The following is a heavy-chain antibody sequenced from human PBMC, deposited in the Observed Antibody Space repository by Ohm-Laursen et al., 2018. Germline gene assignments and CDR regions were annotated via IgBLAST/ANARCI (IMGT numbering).Heavy chain of an antibody. CDR1: GFTFSNAW. CDR2: IKRKADGETT. J-gene: IGHJ4*02. V-gene: IGHV3-15*01. Sequence: SLRLSCAASGFTFSNAWMSWVRQAPGKGLEWVGRIKRKADGETTDYAAPVKDRLTISRDDSKQTLYLQMNTLKTEDTAVYYCTTDSGGGYWGQGTLVTVSS. D-gene: IGHD2-8*02. CDR3: TTDSGGGY.